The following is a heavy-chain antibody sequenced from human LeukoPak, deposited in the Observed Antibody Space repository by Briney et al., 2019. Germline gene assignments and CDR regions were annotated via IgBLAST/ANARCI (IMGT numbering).Heavy chain of an antibody. CDR2: ISGSGGST. D-gene: IGHD4-17*01. CDR3: AKTDGDFPDNWFDP. V-gene: IGHV3-23*01. CDR1: GFTFSSYA. Sequence: GGSLRLSCAASGFTFSSYAMSWVRQAPGKGLEWVSAISGSGGSTYYADSVKGRFTISRDNSKDTLYLQMNSLRAKDTAVYYCAKTDGDFPDNWFDPWGQGTLVTVSS. J-gene: IGHJ5*02.